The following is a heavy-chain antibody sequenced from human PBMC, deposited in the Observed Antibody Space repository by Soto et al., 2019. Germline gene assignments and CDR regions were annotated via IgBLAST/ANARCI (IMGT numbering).Heavy chain of an antibody. CDR2: IIPIFGTA. V-gene: IGHV1-69*12. D-gene: IGHD4-17*01. CDR3: ARDTVVGQSPLYGMDV. J-gene: IGHJ6*02. CDR1: GGTFSSYA. Sequence: QVQLVQSGAEVKKPGSSVKVSCKASGGTFSSYAISWVRQAPGQGLEWMGGIIPIFGTANYAQKFQGRVTITADESTSTAYRELSSLRSEDTAVYYCARDTVVGQSPLYGMDVWGQGTTVTVSS.